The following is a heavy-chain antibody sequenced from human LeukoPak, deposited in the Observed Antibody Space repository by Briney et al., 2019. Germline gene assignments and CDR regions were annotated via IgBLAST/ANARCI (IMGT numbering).Heavy chain of an antibody. J-gene: IGHJ4*02. CDR3: GRDWKLDY. D-gene: IGHD1-1*01. CDR1: GFTFKSYA. CDR2: IGDTDADG. Sequence: GGSLRLSCAASGFTFKSYAMSWVRQAPGKGLEWVSAIGDTDADGKYADSVRGRFTISRDNSRNTLYLHLNSLRVEDTAIYYCGRDWKLDYWGQGTLVTVSS. V-gene: IGHV3-23*01.